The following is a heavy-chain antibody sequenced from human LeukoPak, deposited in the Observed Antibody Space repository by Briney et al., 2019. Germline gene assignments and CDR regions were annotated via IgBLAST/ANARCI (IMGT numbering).Heavy chain of an antibody. CDR3: TREGDSSDWIVFDY. CDR1: GYTFSNYD. V-gene: IGHV1-2*02. CDR2: IYPKTGGT. Sequence: ASVKVSCKASGYTFSNYDINWVRQAPGQGLEWMGWIYPKTGGTNYAQKFRGRVTMARDTSLSTVYMELSGLRHDDTALYYCTREGDSSDWIVFDYWGQGTLVTVSS. D-gene: IGHD6-19*01. J-gene: IGHJ4*02.